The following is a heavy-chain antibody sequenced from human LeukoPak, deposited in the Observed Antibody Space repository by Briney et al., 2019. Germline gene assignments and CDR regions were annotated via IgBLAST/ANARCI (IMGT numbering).Heavy chain of an antibody. V-gene: IGHV3-53*01. J-gene: IGHJ4*02. Sequence: GGSLRLSCAASGFIVSSNYMTWVRQAPGQGLEWVSIIYGGGSTYYADSVKGRFTISRDNSKNTLSLQMNSLRDEDTAVYYCARYNGDLTGGFDYWGQGTLVTVSS. D-gene: IGHD4-17*01. CDR1: GFIVSSNY. CDR2: IYGGGST. CDR3: ARYNGDLTGGFDY.